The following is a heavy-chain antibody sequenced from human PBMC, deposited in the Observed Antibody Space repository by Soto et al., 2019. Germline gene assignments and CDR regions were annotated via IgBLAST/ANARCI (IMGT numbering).Heavy chain of an antibody. CDR1: GYTFTGYY. CDR3: ARDAKFTMIVGDEVSYFDY. CDR2: INPNSGGT. V-gene: IGHV1-2*04. Sequence: ASVKVSCKASGYTFTGYYMHWVRQAPGQGLEWMGWINPNSGGTNYAQKFQGWVTMTRDTSISTAYMELSRLRSDDTAVYYCARDAKFTMIVGDEVSYFDYWGQGTLVTVSS. J-gene: IGHJ4*02. D-gene: IGHD3-22*01.